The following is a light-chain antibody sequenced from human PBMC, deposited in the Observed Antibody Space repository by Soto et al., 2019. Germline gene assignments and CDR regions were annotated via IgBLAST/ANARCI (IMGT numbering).Light chain of an antibody. J-gene: IGLJ1*01. V-gene: IGLV2-14*01. Sequence: QSALTQPASVAGSPGQSITISCAGTSSDVGCYNYVSWYQQHPGKAPKLMIYEVSNRPSGVSNRFSGSKSGNTASLTLSGLQAEDEADYYCSSYTSSSTLVFGTGTKVTVL. CDR2: EVS. CDR3: SSYTSSSTLV. CDR1: SSDVGCYNY.